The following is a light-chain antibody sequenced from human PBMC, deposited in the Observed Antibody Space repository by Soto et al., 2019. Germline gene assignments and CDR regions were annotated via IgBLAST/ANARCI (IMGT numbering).Light chain of an antibody. CDR3: QQCVSWPQFT. Sequence: EIELTQSPATLSSSPGERATLSCRASQSVGSSLAWYQHKPGQAPRLLIYDVSNRATGIPARFSGSGSGTDFTLTISSLEPEDFAFYYCQQCVSWPQFTFGPGTRLDI. CDR2: DVS. CDR1: QSVGSS. V-gene: IGKV3-11*01. J-gene: IGKJ3*01.